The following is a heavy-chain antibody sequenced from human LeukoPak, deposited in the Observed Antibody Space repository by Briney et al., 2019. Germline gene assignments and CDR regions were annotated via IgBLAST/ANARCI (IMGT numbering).Heavy chain of an antibody. CDR3: AKDGQGGM. V-gene: IGHV3-23*01. CDR1: GFTFSSYV. CDR2: ISGSGGST. J-gene: IGHJ4*02. D-gene: IGHD6-13*01. Sequence: PGGSLRLSCAASGFTFSSYVMSWVRQAPGKGLEWVSLISGSGGSTYYADSVKGRFTISRDNSKNTLYLQMNSLRVEDTGVYYCAKDGQGGMRGQGTLVTVSS.